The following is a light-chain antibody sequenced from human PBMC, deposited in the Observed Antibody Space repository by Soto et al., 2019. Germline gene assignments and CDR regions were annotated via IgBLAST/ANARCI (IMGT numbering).Light chain of an antibody. J-gene: IGKJ5*01. Sequence: EIVMTQSPATLSVSPGERATLSCRASQSVSSNLAWYQQKPGQAPRLLIYGASTRATGIPARFSGSGSGTEFTLTISSLESEDFAVYYCQQYNNSPITFGQGTRLETK. V-gene: IGKV3-15*01. CDR2: GAS. CDR1: QSVSSN. CDR3: QQYNNSPIT.